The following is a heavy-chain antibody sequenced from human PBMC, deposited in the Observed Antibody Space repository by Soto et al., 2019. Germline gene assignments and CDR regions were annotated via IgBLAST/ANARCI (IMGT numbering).Heavy chain of an antibody. CDR2: MNPNSGNT. Sequence: ASVKVSCKASGYTFTSYDINWVRQATGQGLEWMGWMNPNSGNTGYAQKFQGRVTMTRNTSISTAYMELSSLRSEDTAVYYCARVPYDYIWGSYRYDFDYWGQGTLVTVSS. CDR1: GYTFTSYD. CDR3: ARVPYDYIWGSYRYDFDY. D-gene: IGHD3-16*02. V-gene: IGHV1-8*01. J-gene: IGHJ4*02.